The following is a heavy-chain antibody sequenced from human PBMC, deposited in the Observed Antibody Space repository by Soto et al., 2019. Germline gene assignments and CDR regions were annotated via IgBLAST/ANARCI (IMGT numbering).Heavy chain of an antibody. CDR2: IIPIFGTA. J-gene: IGHJ4*02. CDR3: ARVLSSAYYDFWGGAFDY. Sequence: QVQLVQSGAEVKKPGSSVKVSCKASGGTFSSYAISWVRQAPGQGLEWMGGIIPIFGTANYAQKFQGRVKITADESTSTAYMDLSSLRAEDTAVYYCARVLSSAYYDFWGGAFDYWGQGTLVTVSS. D-gene: IGHD3-3*01. CDR1: GGTFSSYA. V-gene: IGHV1-69*01.